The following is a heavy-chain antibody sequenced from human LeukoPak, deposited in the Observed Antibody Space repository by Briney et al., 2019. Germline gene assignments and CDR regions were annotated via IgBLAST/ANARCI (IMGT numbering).Heavy chain of an antibody. CDR1: GFTFSDFT. J-gene: IGHJ4*02. V-gene: IGHV3-21*01. D-gene: IGHD1-26*01. CDR3: AKIVGATTPFDY. Sequence: GGSLRLSCAASGFTFSDFTMNWVRQAPGKGLEWVSSISSSSSYIYYADSVKGRFTISRDNAKNSLYLQMNSLRAEDTAVYYCAKIVGATTPFDYWGQGTLVTVSS. CDR2: ISSSSSYI.